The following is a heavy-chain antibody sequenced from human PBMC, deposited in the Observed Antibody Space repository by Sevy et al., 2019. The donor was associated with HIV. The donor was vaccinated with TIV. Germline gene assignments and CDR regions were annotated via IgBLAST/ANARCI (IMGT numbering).Heavy chain of an antibody. D-gene: IGHD6-6*01. Sequence: GGSLRLSCAASGFTFNTHAMNWVRQAPGKGLEWVAVILYDGSNKYYADSVKGRFTISRDNSKNTLYLQMNSLRAGDTAVYYCARGLAALPGYYYGMDVWGQGTAVTVSS. J-gene: IGHJ6*02. CDR2: ILYDGSNK. V-gene: IGHV3-30*03. CDR1: GFTFNTHA. CDR3: ARGLAALPGYYYGMDV.